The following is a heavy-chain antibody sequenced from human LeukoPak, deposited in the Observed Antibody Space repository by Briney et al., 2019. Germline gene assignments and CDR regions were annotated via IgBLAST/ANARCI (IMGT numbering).Heavy chain of an antibody. Sequence: GGSLRLSCEASGFTFSSYSMTWVRQAPGKGLEWVAFISSMSGRYIYYAESLKGRFTISRDNARNSLYLQMNSLRADDTAVYCCARLLDPATGHYMDVWGKGTTVTISS. J-gene: IGHJ6*03. CDR1: GFTFSSYS. D-gene: IGHD6-25*01. CDR2: ISSMSGRYI. CDR3: ARLLDPATGHYMDV. V-gene: IGHV3-21*01.